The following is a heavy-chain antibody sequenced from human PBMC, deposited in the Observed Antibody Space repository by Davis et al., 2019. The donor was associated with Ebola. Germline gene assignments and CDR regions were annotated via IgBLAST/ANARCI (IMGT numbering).Heavy chain of an antibody. CDR1: GGSTSSGGYS. CDR2: MYHSGST. Sequence: SETLSLTCAVSGGSTSSGGYSWSWIRQPPGKGLEWIGYMYHSGSTYYNPSLKSRVTISVDRSKNQFSLKLSSVTAADTAVYYCARVVSSGYRFGGMDVWGQGTTVTVSS. V-gene: IGHV4-30-2*01. D-gene: IGHD3-22*01. J-gene: IGHJ6*02. CDR3: ARVVSSGYRFGGMDV.